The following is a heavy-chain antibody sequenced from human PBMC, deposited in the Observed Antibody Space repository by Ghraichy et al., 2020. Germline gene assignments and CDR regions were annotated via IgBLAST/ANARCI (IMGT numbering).Heavy chain of an antibody. CDR3: ARLGGFCTSTSCYAPYYYYGMDV. CDR2: IYYSGST. CDR1: GGSISTYY. J-gene: IGHJ6*02. Sequence: SETLSLTCTVSGGSISTYYWSWIRQPPGKGLEWIGYIYYSGSTNHNPSLKSRVTISVDSSKNQFSLKLSSVSAADTAVYYCARLGGFCTSTSCYAPYYYYGMDVWGQGTTVTVSS. D-gene: IGHD2-2*01. V-gene: IGHV4-59*08.